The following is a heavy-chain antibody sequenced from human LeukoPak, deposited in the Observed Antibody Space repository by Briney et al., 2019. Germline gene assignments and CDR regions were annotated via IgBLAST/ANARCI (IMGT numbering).Heavy chain of an antibody. V-gene: IGHV4-61*05. Sequence: SETLSLTCTVSGGSISNSNNYWGWIRRPPGKGLEWIGYIYYSGSTNYNPSLKSRVTISVDTSKNQFSLKLSSVTAADTAVYYCARAASPTYYDILTGYYSENWFDPWGQGTLVTVSS. D-gene: IGHD3-9*01. J-gene: IGHJ5*02. CDR1: GGSISNSNNY. CDR2: IYYSGST. CDR3: ARAASPTYYDILTGYYSENWFDP.